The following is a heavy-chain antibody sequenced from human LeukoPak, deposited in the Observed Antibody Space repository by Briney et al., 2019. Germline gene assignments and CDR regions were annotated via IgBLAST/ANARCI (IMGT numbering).Heavy chain of an antibody. CDR2: ISSSSTYI. J-gene: IGHJ4*02. V-gene: IGHV3-21*01. D-gene: IGHD1-26*01. Sequence: KLGGSLRLSCAASGFTFSTYSMNWVRQAPGKGLEWVSSISSSSTYIYYADSVKGRFTISRDNAKSSLYLQMNSLRAEDTAVYYCASGDSGSYYFDYWGQGTLVTVSS. CDR1: GFTFSTYS. CDR3: ASGDSGSYYFDY.